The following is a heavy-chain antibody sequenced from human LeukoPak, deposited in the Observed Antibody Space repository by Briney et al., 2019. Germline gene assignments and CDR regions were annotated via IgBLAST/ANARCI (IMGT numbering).Heavy chain of an antibody. J-gene: IGHJ6*02. D-gene: IGHD3-16*01. CDR1: GYIFTTYW. CDR3: ARVLSAFYGMDV. Sequence: GESLKVSCEGSGYIFTTYWIGWVRQMPGKGLEWMGIIHPGDSDTRYSPSFQGQVTISADKSISTAYLQWSSLKASDTAMYYCARVLSAFYGMDVWGQGTTATVSS. V-gene: IGHV5-51*01. CDR2: IHPGDSDT.